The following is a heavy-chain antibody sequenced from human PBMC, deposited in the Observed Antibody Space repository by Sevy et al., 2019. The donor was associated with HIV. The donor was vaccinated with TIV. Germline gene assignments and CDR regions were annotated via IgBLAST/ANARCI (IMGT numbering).Heavy chain of an antibody. D-gene: IGHD2-8*01. CDR3: ARDPRMYGDYLLAYFDS. Sequence: GGSLRLSCAASGFTPSTYGMHWVRQAPGKGLEWVAVIGYDGSNKYYADSVKGRFTICTDNSKNTLLLQMDSLRAEDTAVYYCARDPRMYGDYLLAYFDSWGQGTLVTVSS. V-gene: IGHV3-33*01. J-gene: IGHJ4*02. CDR2: IGYDGSNK. CDR1: GFTPSTYG.